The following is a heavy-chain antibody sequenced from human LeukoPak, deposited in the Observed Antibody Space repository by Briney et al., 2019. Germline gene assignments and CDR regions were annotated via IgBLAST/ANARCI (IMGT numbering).Heavy chain of an antibody. Sequence: GRSLRLSCAASEFTFSHYAMHWVRQAPGKGLEWVGRIGNKANHYTTEYAASAKGRFSISRDESKNSLYLQVNSLKTEDTAVYYCARGSYSGYGVDYWGQGTLVTVSS. J-gene: IGHJ4*02. CDR3: ARGSYSGYGVDY. CDR1: EFTFSHYA. V-gene: IGHV3-72*01. D-gene: IGHD5-12*01. CDR2: IGNKANHYTT.